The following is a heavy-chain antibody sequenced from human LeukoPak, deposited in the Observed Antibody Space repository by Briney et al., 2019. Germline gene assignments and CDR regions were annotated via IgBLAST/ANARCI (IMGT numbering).Heavy chain of an antibody. D-gene: IGHD1-7*01. V-gene: IGHV3-7*01. J-gene: IGHJ3*02. CDR1: GFTFSSYW. CDR3: ARVHTKLKASPADI. Sequence: GGSLRLSCAASGFTFSSYWMSWVRQAPGKGLEWVANIKQDGSEKYYVDSVKGRFTISRDNAKNSLYLQMNSLRAEDTAVYYCARVHTKLKASPADIWGQGTMVTVSS. CDR2: IKQDGSEK.